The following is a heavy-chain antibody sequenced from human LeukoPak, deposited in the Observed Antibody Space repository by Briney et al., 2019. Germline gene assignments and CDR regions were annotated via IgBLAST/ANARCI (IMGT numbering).Heavy chain of an antibody. Sequence: GGSLRLSCAASGFTFSSYWISWVRQAPGKGLEWVANIKQDGSEEYYVDSVKGRFTISRDNANNSLYLQMSSLRAEDTAVYYCASGYRTFDYWGQGTLVTVSS. CDR1: GFTFSSYW. J-gene: IGHJ4*02. CDR2: IKQDGSEE. CDR3: ASGYRTFDY. D-gene: IGHD5-18*01. V-gene: IGHV3-7*03.